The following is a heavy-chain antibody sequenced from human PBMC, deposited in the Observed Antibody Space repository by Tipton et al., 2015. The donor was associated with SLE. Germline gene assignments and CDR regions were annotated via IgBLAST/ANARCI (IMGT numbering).Heavy chain of an antibody. V-gene: IGHV4-59*04. CDR1: GGPISSYY. CDR2: IYYSGST. Sequence: TLSLTCTVSGGPISSYYWSWIRQPPGKGLEWIGCIYYSGSTYYNPSLKSRVTISVDTSKNQFSLKLSSVTAADTAVYYCRLITITSLFDYWGQGTLVTVSS. CDR3: RLITITSLFDY. D-gene: IGHD3-16*01. J-gene: IGHJ4*02.